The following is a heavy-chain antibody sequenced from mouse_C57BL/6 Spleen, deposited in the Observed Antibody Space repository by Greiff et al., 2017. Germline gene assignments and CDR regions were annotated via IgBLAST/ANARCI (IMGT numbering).Heavy chain of an antibody. J-gene: IGHJ4*01. CDR1: GYTFTSYW. CDR2: IHPNSGST. Sequence: QVHVKQPGAELVKPGASVKLSCKASGYTFTSYWMHWVKQRPGQGLEWIGMIHPNSGSTNYNEKFKSKATLTVDKSSSTAYMQLSSLTSEDSAVYYCAGSNYAYYAMDYWGQGTSVTVSS. V-gene: IGHV1-64*01. D-gene: IGHD2-5*01. CDR3: AGSNYAYYAMDY.